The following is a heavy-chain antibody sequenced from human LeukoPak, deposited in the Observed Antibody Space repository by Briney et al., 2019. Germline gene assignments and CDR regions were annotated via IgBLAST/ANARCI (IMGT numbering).Heavy chain of an antibody. CDR2: ISGSGDST. CDR1: GFTFSAYA. V-gene: IGHV3-23*01. Sequence: PGGSLRLSCAASGFTFSAYAMTWVRQAPGKGLEWVSAISGSGDSTYYADSVKGRFIISRDKSKNTLYLQMNSLRVEDTALYYCAKDVESSGWPRGYFHYWGQGTLVTVSS. D-gene: IGHD3-10*01. J-gene: IGHJ4*02. CDR3: AKDVESSGWPRGYFHY.